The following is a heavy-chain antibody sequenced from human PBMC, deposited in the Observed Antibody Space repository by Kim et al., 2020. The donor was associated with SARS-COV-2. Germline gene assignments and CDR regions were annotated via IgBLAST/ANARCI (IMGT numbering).Heavy chain of an antibody. D-gene: IGHD6-13*01. CDR3: AGGAAAAGYYFDY. V-gene: IGHV3-21*01. Sequence: YTDSVKVRFTISRDNAKISLYLQMNSLRAEDTAVYYCAGGAAAAGYYFDYWGQGTLVTVSS. J-gene: IGHJ4*02.